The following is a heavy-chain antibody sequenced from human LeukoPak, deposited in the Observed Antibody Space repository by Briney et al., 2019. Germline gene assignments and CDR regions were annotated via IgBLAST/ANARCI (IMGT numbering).Heavy chain of an antibody. V-gene: IGHV1-2*02. Sequence: ASVKVSCKASGYTFTGYYMHGVRQARGQGFEWMGWINSNSGGKNYAQKFQGRVTMTRDTSISTAYMELSRLRCDDTAVYYCAREGGGVTAGYYMDVWGKGTTVTVSS. CDR2: INSNSGGK. CDR1: GYTFTGYY. CDR3: AREGGGVTAGYYMDV. J-gene: IGHJ6*03. D-gene: IGHD2-21*01.